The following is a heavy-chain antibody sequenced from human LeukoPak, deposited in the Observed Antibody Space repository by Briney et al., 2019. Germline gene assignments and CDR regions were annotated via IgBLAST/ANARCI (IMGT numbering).Heavy chain of an antibody. CDR1: GGPISTSSYY. J-gene: IGHJ4*02. CDR3: ARHLRREALTSSHLDY. CDR2: IFYSGTT. V-gene: IGHV4-39*01. D-gene: IGHD3-9*01. Sequence: PSETLSLTCAVSGGPISTSSYYWDWIRQSPGKGLEWIGSIFYSGTTYYNPSFTSRLTMSVVTSKNQFSLKLNSVTAADTAVYYCARHLRREALTSSHLDYWGQGTLVTVSS.